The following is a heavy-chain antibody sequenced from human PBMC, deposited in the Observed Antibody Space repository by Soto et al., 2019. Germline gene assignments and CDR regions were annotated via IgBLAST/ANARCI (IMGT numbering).Heavy chain of an antibody. CDR2: ISYDGSNK. J-gene: IGHJ4*02. CDR3: ARGPDIVLMGISDY. V-gene: IGHV3-30-3*01. Sequence: QVQLVESGGGVVQPGRSLRLSCAASGFTFSSYAMHWVRQAPGKGLEWVAVISYDGSNKYYADSVKGRFTISRDNSKNTLYLQMNSLRAEDTAVYYCARGPDIVLMGISDYWGRGTLVTVSS. CDR1: GFTFSSYA. D-gene: IGHD2-8*01.